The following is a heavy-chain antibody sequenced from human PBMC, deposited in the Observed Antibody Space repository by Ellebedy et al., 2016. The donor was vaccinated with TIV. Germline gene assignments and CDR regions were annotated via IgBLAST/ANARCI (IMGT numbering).Heavy chain of an antibody. D-gene: IGHD3-16*01. CDR2: INSDGGT. V-gene: IGHV3-74*01. CDR1: GFSFSTYW. J-gene: IGHJ4*02. CDR3: ARDGYYHDGFDY. Sequence: GGSLRLSCAASGFSFSTYWMHWVRQVPGKGPVWLSRINSDGGTDYADSVKGRFTISRDNTKNTLYLQMNSLRVEDTAIYYCARDGYYHDGFDYWGQGTPVTVSS.